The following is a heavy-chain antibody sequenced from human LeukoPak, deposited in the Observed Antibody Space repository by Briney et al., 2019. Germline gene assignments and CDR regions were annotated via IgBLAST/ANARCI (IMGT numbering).Heavy chain of an antibody. CDR1: GFTFSSYA. CDR2: ISGSGSST. J-gene: IGHJ4*02. V-gene: IGHV3-23*01. D-gene: IGHD3-9*01. CDR3: AKGGVLDYDILTDGGPPNRYFDY. Sequence: GGSLRLSCAASGFTFSSYAMSWVRQAPGKGLEWVSAISGSGSSTYYADSVKGRFTISRDNSKNTLYLQMNSLRAEDTAVYYCAKGGVLDYDILTDGGPPNRYFDYWGQGTLVTVSS.